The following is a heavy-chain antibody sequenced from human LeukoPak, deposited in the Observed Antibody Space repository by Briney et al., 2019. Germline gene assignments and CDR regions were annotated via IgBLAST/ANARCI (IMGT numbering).Heavy chain of an antibody. J-gene: IGHJ3*02. CDR1: GFTFSDYG. CDR2: IWYDGRDK. CDR3: ARELNSGTYYGAFDI. V-gene: IGHV3-33*01. Sequence: PGGSLRLSCEASGFTFSDYGMHWVRQAPGKGLEWVAVIWYDGRDKYYADSVKGRFTVSRDNSKNTLYLQMNSLTAEDTAVFYCARELNSGTYYGAFDIWGQGKMVTVSS. D-gene: IGHD1-26*01.